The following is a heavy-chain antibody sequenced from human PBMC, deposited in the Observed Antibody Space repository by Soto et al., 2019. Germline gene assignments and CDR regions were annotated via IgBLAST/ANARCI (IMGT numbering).Heavy chain of an antibody. CDR3: ARQVIVVVTDYYYYGMDV. J-gene: IGHJ6*02. D-gene: IGHD3-22*01. V-gene: IGHV5-10-1*01. Sequence: GESLKISCKASGYSFTSYWIGWVRQMPGKGLEWMGRIDPSDSYTNYSPSFQGHVTITADKSISTAYLQWSSLKASDTAMYYCARQVIVVVTDYYYYGMDVWGQGTTVTVSS. CDR1: GYSFTSYW. CDR2: IDPSDSYT.